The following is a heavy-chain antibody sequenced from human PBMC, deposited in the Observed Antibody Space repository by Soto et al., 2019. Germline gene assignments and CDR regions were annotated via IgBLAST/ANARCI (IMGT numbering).Heavy chain of an antibody. V-gene: IGHV4-34*01. CDR1: GGSFSGYF. CDR3: ARGLRDSSVYYHVHYFQH. J-gene: IGHJ1*01. D-gene: IGHD3-22*01. Sequence: QVQLHQWGAGLLKPSDTLSLTCAVYGGSFSGYFWTWIRQPPGKGLEWIGEINHSGNTNYSPSLKSRVTISLDTSKNQFSLKLSSVTAADTAVYYCARGLRDSSVYYHVHYFQHWGQGTLVTVSS. CDR2: INHSGNT.